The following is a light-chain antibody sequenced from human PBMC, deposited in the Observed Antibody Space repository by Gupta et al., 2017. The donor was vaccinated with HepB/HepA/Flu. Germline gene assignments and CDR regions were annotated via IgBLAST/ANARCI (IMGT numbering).Light chain of an antibody. CDR2: KAS. CDR1: QSISTW. CDR3: QQYNSHGT. J-gene: IGKJ1*01. V-gene: IGKV1-5*03. Sequence: DIQMTQSPSTLSASVGDRVTITCRASQSISTWLAWYQQKPGKATKVLIYKASRLESGVPSRFSGSGSGTEFTLTISSLQPDDFATYYCQQYNSHGTFGQGTKVEIK.